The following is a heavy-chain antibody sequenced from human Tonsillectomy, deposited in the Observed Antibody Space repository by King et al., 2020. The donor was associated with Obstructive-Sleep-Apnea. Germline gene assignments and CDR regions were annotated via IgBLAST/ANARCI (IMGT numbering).Heavy chain of an antibody. CDR1: GFTFSSYG. Sequence: VQLVESGGGLVQPGGSLRLSCAASGFTFSSYGMNWVRQAPGKGLEWVSYISSSSSTIYYADSVKGRFTISRDNAKNSLYLQMNRLRAEDTAVYYCARPLPLRDDSSGYYGVGLDYWGQGSLVTVSS. CDR3: ARPLPLRDDSSGYYGVGLDY. J-gene: IGHJ4*02. CDR2: ISSSSSTI. V-gene: IGHV3-48*04. D-gene: IGHD3-22*01.